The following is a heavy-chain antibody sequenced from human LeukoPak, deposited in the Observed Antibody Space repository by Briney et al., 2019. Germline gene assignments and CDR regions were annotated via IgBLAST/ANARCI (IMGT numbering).Heavy chain of an antibody. CDR3: ARVEMLLHTSRGGWPGTWFDP. J-gene: IGHJ5*02. V-gene: IGHV3-11*05. Sequence: PRRSLSLSCAASGFTPSDYYMSWIRQAPRGGLEWVSYTSSSSRYTNYADTVKGRFTISRDNAKNSLYLQMNSLRAEDTAVYYCARVEMLLHTSRGGWPGTWFDPWGQGTLVTVSS. CDR2: TSSSSRYT. CDR1: GFTPSDYY. D-gene: IGHD5-24*01.